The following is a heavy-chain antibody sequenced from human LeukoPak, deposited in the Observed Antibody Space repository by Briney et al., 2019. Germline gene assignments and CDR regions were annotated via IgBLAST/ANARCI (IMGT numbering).Heavy chain of an antibody. CDR2: VYYSGNT. D-gene: IGHD2-2*01. Sequence: SETLSLTCTVSGASITTYYWGWIRQPPGKGLEWIGSVYYSGNTYYNPSLKSRVTIYVDTSKNDFSLRLSSVTAADTAVYYCARMSTYWYFDPWGRGTLVTVSS. CDR3: ARMSTYWYFDP. CDR1: GASITTYY. V-gene: IGHV4-39*02. J-gene: IGHJ2*01.